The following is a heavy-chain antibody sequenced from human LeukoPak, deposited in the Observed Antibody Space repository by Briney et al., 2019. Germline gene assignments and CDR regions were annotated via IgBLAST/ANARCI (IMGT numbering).Heavy chain of an antibody. V-gene: IGHV4-4*07. D-gene: IGHD3-10*01. CDR1: GGSISSYY. CDR2: IYTSGST. J-gene: IGHJ3*02. Sequence: PSETLSLTCTVSGGSISSYYWSWLRQPAGKGLEWIGRIYTSGSTNYNPSLKSRVTMSVDTSKNQFSLKLSSVPAADTAVYYCARDYYATDAFDIWGQGTMVTVSS. CDR3: ARDYYATDAFDI.